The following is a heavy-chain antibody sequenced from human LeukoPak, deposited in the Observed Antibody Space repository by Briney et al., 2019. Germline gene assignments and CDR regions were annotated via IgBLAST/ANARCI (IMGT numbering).Heavy chain of an antibody. D-gene: IGHD4-17*01. CDR3: ARDYGAYVSYYYAMDV. CDR1: GFTFSSYG. J-gene: IGHJ6*02. CDR2: ISFDGSNK. V-gene: IGHV3-30*03. Sequence: PGRPLRLSCAASGFTFSSYGMHWVRQAPGKGLGWVAVISFDGSNKYYADSVKGRFTISRDNSKNTLYLQVNSLRAEDTAAYYCARDYGAYVSYYYAMDVWGQGTTVTVSS.